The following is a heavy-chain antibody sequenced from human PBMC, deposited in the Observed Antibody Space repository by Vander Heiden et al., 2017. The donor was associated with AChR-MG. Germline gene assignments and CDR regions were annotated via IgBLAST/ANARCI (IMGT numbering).Heavy chain of an antibody. Sequence: EVQLVESAGGLVQPGGSLRLSCAASGFTFGSYSRNGVRQAPGKGLELVSSISSSSSYIYYADSVTGRFTIYSDNAKNSLYLQMNSLRAEDTAVYYCARVDSSGWYVVLDYWGQGTLVTVSS. V-gene: IGHV3-21*01. D-gene: IGHD6-19*01. CDR1: GFTFGSYS. J-gene: IGHJ4*02. CDR2: ISSSSSYI. CDR3: ARVDSSGWYVVLDY.